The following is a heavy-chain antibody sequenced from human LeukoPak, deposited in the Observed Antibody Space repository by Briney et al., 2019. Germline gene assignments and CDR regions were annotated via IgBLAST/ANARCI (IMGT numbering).Heavy chain of an antibody. J-gene: IGHJ4*02. Sequence: PGPSLRLSCSASGFTFSVYAIHWVRQAPGKGLEYDSTIISNGGSTYYADSMKGRFTISRGNSKNTVSLQMSSLRAEDTALYYCVKDGLAFCGGDCCSYFDYWGQGTLVTVSS. V-gene: IGHV3-64D*06. CDR2: IISNGGST. CDR1: GFTFSVYA. CDR3: VKDGLAFCGGDCCSYFDY. D-gene: IGHD2-21*02.